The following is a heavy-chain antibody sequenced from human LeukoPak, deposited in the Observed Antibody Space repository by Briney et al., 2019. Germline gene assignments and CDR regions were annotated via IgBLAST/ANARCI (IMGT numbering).Heavy chain of an antibody. CDR2: LDPEDGET. Sequence: GASVKVSCKVSGYTLTELSMHWVRQAPGKGLEWMGGLDPEDGETIYAQKFQGRVTMTEDTSTDTAYMELSSLRSEDTAVYYCATATTGAPPYEPFDYWGQGTLVTVSS. CDR3: ATATTGAPPYEPFDY. D-gene: IGHD4-11*01. J-gene: IGHJ4*02. CDR1: GYTLTELS. V-gene: IGHV1-24*01.